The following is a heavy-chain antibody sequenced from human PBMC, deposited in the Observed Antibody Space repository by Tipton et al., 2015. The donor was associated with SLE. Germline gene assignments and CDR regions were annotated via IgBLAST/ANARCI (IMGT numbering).Heavy chain of an antibody. CDR1: GGSISSSSYY. J-gene: IGHJ4*02. V-gene: IGHV4-39*07. Sequence: TLSLTCTVSGGSISSSSYYWGWIRQPPGKGLEWIGEINHSGSTNYNPSLKSRVTISVDTSKNQFSLKLSSVTAADTAVYYCASSPSFDYWGQGTLVTVSS. CDR3: ASSPSFDY. CDR2: INHSGST.